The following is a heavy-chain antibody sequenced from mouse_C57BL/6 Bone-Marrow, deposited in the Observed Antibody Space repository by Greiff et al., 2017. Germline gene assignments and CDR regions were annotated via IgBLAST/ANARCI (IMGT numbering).Heavy chain of an antibody. CDR2: INPNNGGT. J-gene: IGHJ2*01. CDR1: GYTFTDYY. Sequence: VQLQQSGPELVKPGASVKISCKASGYTFTDYYMNWVKQSHGKSLEWIGDINPNNGGTSYNQKFKGKATLTVDKSSSTAYMELRSLTSEDSAVYYCARRYYDLDYWGQGTTLTVSS. D-gene: IGHD2-4*01. CDR3: ARRYYDLDY. V-gene: IGHV1-26*01.